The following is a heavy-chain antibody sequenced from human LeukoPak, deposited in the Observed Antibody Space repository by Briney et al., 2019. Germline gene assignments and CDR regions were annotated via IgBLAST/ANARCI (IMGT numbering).Heavy chain of an antibody. D-gene: IGHD6-6*01. J-gene: IGHJ4*02. CDR2: IWYDGSNK. V-gene: IGHV3-33*01. CDR1: GFTFSSYG. CDR3: ARGGSSSHFDY. Sequence: GGSLRLSCAASGFTFSSYGMHWVRQAPGKGLEWVAVIWYDGSNKYYADSVKGRFTISRDNSKNTLYLQMNSLRAEDTAVYYRARGGSSSHFDYWGQGTLVTVSS.